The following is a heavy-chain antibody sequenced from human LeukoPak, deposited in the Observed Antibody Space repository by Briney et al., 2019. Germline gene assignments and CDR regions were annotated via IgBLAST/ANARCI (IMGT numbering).Heavy chain of an antibody. CDR3: ARVGDGYLYYFDY. CDR2: IYYSGST. Sequence: SETLSLTCTVSGGSISSYYWSWIRQPPGKGLEWIGYIYYSGSTNYNPSLKSRVTISVDTSKNQFSLKLSSVTAADTALYYCARVGDGYLYYFDYWGQGTLVTVSS. D-gene: IGHD5-24*01. CDR1: GGSISSYY. V-gene: IGHV4-59*01. J-gene: IGHJ4*02.